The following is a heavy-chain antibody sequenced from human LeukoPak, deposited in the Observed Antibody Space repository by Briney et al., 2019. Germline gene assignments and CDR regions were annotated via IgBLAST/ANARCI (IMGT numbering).Heavy chain of an antibody. CDR3: ARAYDYVGDAFDI. CDR2: INSDGSAT. CDR1: GFTFGGYW. J-gene: IGHJ3*02. V-gene: IGHV3-74*01. Sequence: PGGSLRLSCAASGFTFGGYWMHWVRLGPGKGLVWVSRINSDGSATTYADSVKGRFTISRDNAKNTLYLQMSSLRAEDTALYYCARAYDYVGDAFDIWGQGTMVTVSS. D-gene: IGHD3-16*01.